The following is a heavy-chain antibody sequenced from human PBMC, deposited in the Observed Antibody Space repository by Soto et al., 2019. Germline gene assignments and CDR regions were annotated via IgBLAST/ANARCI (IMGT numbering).Heavy chain of an antibody. J-gene: IGHJ4*02. CDR1: GFTFSSYA. V-gene: IGHV3-23*01. CDR3: AKDLKGIAVARAFGY. Sequence: GGSLRLSCAASGFTFSSYAMSWVRQAPGKGLEWVSAISGSGGSTYYADSGKGRFTISRDNSKNTLYLQMNSLRAEDTAVYYCAKDLKGIAVARAFGYWGQGTLVTVSS. CDR2: ISGSGGST. D-gene: IGHD6-19*01.